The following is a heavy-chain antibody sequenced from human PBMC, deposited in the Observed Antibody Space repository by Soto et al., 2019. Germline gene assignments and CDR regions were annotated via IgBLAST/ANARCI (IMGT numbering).Heavy chain of an antibody. CDR3: ARVGGLAFDF. Sequence: EVQLVESGGGLVQPGGSLRLSCVGSGFTFSSYALNWVRQAPGKGLEWISYISPTGSNIFFADSVKGRFTISRDNANNSLYLQMQGLRVEDTALYYCARVGGLAFDFWGQGTLVTVSS. J-gene: IGHJ4*02. CDR1: GFTFSSYA. V-gene: IGHV3-48*03. D-gene: IGHD3-3*02. CDR2: ISPTGSNI.